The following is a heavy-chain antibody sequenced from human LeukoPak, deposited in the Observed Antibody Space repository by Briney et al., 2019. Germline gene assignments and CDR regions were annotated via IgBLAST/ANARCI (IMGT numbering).Heavy chain of an antibody. D-gene: IGHD3-10*01. J-gene: IGHJ6*03. CDR1: GYIFTSYN. Sequence: GASVKVSCKASGYIFTSYNMYWVRQAPGQGLEWMGIINSSGGSTNYAQKFQGRVTMTTDTSTSTAYMELRSLRSDDTAVYYCARDPPGYYGSGSYLNYYYMDVWGKGTTVTISS. V-gene: IGHV1-46*01. CDR3: ARDPPGYYGSGSYLNYYYMDV. CDR2: INSSGGST.